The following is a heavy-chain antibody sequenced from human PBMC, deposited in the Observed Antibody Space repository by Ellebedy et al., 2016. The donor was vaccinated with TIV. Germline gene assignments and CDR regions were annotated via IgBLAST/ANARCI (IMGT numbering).Heavy chain of an antibody. D-gene: IGHD3-10*01. J-gene: IGHJ3*02. CDR1: GFSLSTSGVG. CDR2: IYWNDDK. V-gene: IGHV2-5*01. CDR3: AHGAYGSGKVVAFDI. Sequence: SGPTLVKPTQTLTLTCTFSGFSLSTSGVGVGWIRQPPGKALEWLALIYWNDDKRYGPSLKSRPTITKDTSKNQVVLTMTNMDPVDTATYYCAHGAYGSGKVVAFDIWGQGTMVTVSS.